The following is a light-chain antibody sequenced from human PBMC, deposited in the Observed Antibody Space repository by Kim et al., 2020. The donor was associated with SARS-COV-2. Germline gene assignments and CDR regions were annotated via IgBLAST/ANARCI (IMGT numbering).Light chain of an antibody. CDR2: GES. CDR3: QQYVSSRCP. CDR1: QSVSSSY. Sequence: EIVLTQSPGTLSLSPGERATLSCRASQSVSSSYLAWYQQKPGQAPRLLIYGESSRATGIPDRFSVSGSGTDFTLTISRLEPEDFAVYYCQQYVSSRCPFGQGPKLGI. J-gene: IGKJ2*02. V-gene: IGKV3-20*01.